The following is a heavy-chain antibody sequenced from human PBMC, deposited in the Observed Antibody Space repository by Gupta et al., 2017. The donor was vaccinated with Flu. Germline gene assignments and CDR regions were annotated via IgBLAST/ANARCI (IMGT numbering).Heavy chain of an antibody. V-gene: IGHV6-1*01. J-gene: IGHJ4*02. D-gene: IGHD6-19*01. CDR3: ARVGGNSSGWLGVIDD. CDR2: TYYRSKWYN. CDR1: GDRVPSSRPS. Sequence: QVQLQQSGPGLVKPSQTLSLTCAISGDRVPSSRPSWVWIRQSPSVGLEWLGRTYYRSKWYNGYAVSVKRRITMNPDTSRKQFSLQLKSVTPEDTAVYYCARVGGNSSGWLGVIDDWGQGTLVTVSS.